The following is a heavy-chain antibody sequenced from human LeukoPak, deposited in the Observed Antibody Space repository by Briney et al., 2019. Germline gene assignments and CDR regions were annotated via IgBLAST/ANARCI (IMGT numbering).Heavy chain of an antibody. CDR1: GYSFTNYW. CDR3: VRWGSSAAPFDY. Sequence: GESLKISCKGSGYSFTNYWIGWVRQMPGKGLERMGIIYPGDSDTRYSPSFQGQVLISVDKSIGTAYLQWGSLKASDTAMSYCVRWGSSAAPFDYWGQGTLVTVSS. D-gene: IGHD6-13*01. V-gene: IGHV5-51*01. CDR2: IYPGDSDT. J-gene: IGHJ4*02.